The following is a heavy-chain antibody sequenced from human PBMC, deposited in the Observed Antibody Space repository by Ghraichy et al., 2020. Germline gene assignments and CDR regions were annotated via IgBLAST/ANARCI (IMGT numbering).Heavy chain of an antibody. CDR1: GFIFNNAW. J-gene: IGHJ4*02. CDR2: VKSKTDGGTT. CDR3: ATHRGYSHGHVFDF. Sequence: GGSLRLSCAASGFIFNNAWMSWVRQAPGKGLEWVGHVKSKTDGGTTDYAAPVKGRFTISSDDSKNTLYLQMNSLKTEDTAVYYCATHRGYSHGHVFDFWGQETLVTVSS. V-gene: IGHV3-15*01. D-gene: IGHD5-18*01.